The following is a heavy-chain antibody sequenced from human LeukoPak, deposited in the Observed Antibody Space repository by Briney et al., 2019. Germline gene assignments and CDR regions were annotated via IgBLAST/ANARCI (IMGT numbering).Heavy chain of an antibody. D-gene: IGHD6-19*01. CDR1: GFTFSSYS. CDR2: ISSSSSYI. J-gene: IGHJ4*02. Sequence: GGSLTLSCAASGFTFSSYSMNWVRQAPGKGLEWVSSISSSSSYIYYADSVKGRFTISRDNAKNSLYLQMNSLRAEDTAVYYCARDKDNDGWYTRSSYFDYWGQGTLVTVSS. CDR3: ARDKDNDGWYTRSSYFDY. V-gene: IGHV3-21*01.